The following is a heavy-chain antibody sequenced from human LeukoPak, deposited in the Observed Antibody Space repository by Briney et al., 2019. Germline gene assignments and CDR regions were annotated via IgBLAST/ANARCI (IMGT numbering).Heavy chain of an antibody. CDR1: GFSFSSYW. Sequence: GGSLRPSCAASGFSFSSYWMSWVRQAPGKGLEWVASIKEDGSEKYYVDSVKGRFTISRDNAKNSLYLQMNSLRAEDTAVYYCARGATVMLSYWGQGTLVTVSS. CDR2: IKEDGSEK. V-gene: IGHV3-7*04. J-gene: IGHJ4*02. D-gene: IGHD3-16*01. CDR3: ARGATVMLSY.